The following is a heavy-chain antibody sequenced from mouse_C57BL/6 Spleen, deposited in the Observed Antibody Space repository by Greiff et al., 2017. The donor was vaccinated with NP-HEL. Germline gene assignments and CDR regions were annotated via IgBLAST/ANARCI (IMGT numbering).Heavy chain of an antibody. CDR1: GYTFTSSW. J-gene: IGHJ2*01. CDR3: ARERYGNYFDY. CDR2: IHPNSGST. D-gene: IGHD2-1*01. V-gene: IGHV1-64*01. Sequence: QVQLQQPGAELVKPGASVKLSCKASGYTFTSSWMHWVKQRPGQGLEWIGMIHPNSGSTNYNEKFKSKATLTVDKSSSTAYMQLSSLTSEDSAVYYCARERYGNYFDYWGQGTTLTVSS.